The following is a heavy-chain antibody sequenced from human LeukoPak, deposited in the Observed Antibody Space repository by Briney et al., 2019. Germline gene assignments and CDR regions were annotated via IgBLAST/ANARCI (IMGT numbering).Heavy chain of an antibody. Sequence: PSETLTLTCTVSCDSISSSSFYWGWIRQPPGKGLEWIGIIYYSVSTYYNPSLKSRVTISVDTSKNQFSLKLSSVTAADTAVYYCARVPTVTFFDYWGQGTLVTVSS. CDR1: CDSISSSSFY. J-gene: IGHJ4*02. CDR3: ARVPTVTFFDY. D-gene: IGHD4-17*01. CDR2: IYYSVST. V-gene: IGHV4-39*01.